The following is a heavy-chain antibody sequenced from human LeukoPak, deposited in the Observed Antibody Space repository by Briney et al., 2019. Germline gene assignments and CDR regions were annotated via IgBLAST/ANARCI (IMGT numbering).Heavy chain of an antibody. J-gene: IGHJ4*02. V-gene: IGHV1-8*01. D-gene: IGHD6-19*01. CDR1: GYTFTSYD. CDR3: ARAIRYSSGWYGKGFGY. CDR2: MNPNSGNT. Sequence: ASVTVSCKASGYTFTSYDINWVRQATGQGLEWMGWMNPNSGNTGYAQKFQGRVTMTRNTSISTAYMELSSLRSEDTAVYYCARAIRYSSGWYGKGFGYWGQGTLVTVSS.